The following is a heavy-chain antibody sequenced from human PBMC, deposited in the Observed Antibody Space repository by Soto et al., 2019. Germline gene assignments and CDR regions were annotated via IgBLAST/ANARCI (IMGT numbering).Heavy chain of an antibody. J-gene: IGHJ1*01. D-gene: IGHD2-2*01. CDR1: GFTFSYYV. CDR3: ANGVVPAAMLLVSSEYFQH. CDR2: ISYDGSNK. V-gene: IGHV3-30*18. Sequence: HPWGSLRLSCAASGFTFSYYVMHWVRQAPGKGLEWVAVISYDGSNKYYADSVKGRFTISRDNSKNTLYLQMNSLRAEDTAVYYCANGVVPAAMLLVSSEYFQHWGQGTLVTVSS.